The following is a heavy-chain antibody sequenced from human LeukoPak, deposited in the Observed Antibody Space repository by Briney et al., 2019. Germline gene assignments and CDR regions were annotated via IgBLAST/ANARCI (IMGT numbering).Heavy chain of an antibody. D-gene: IGHD6-19*01. V-gene: IGHV3-9*01. CDR3: AKDISGEQWLVYDY. Sequence: PGGSLRLSCAPSGFTFDDYAMHCVRQAPGKGLEWVSGISWNSGSIGYADSVKGRFTISRDNAKNSLYLQMNSLRAEDTALYYCAKDISGEQWLVYDYWGQGTLVTVSS. J-gene: IGHJ4*02. CDR2: ISWNSGSI. CDR1: GFTFDDYA.